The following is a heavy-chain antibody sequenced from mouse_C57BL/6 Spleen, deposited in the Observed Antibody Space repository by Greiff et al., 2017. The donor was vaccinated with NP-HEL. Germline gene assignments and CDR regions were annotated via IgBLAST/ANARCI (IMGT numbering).Heavy chain of an antibody. CDR2: IWSDGST. Sequence: VKLVESGPGLVAPSQSLSITCTVSGFSLTSYGVHWVRQPPGKGLEWLVVIWSDGSTTYNSALKSRLSISKDNSKSQVFLKMNSLQTDDTAMYYCARGDYYGSQYYYAMDYWGQGTSVTVSS. J-gene: IGHJ4*01. CDR1: GFSLTSYG. CDR3: ARGDYYGSQYYYAMDY. V-gene: IGHV2-6*03. D-gene: IGHD1-1*01.